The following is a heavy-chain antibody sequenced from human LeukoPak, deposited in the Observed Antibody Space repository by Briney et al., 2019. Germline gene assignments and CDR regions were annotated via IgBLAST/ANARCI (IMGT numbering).Heavy chain of an antibody. CDR1: GFTFSSYS. CDR2: ISGSSSYI. V-gene: IGHV3-21*01. J-gene: IGHJ6*03. Sequence: GGSLRLSCAASGFTFSSYSMNWVRQAPGKGLEWVSSISGSSSYINYADSVKGRFTISRDNAKNSLYLQMSSLRAEDTAVYYCARGQWELLLRYYYYYYMDVWGKGTAVIVSS. CDR3: ARGQWELLLRYYYYYYMDV. D-gene: IGHD1-26*01.